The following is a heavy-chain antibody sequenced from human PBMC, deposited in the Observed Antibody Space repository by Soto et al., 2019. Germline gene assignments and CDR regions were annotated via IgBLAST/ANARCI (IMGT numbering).Heavy chain of an antibody. J-gene: IGHJ4*02. CDR3: AIHSLYYYGSGSYYTNFDY. D-gene: IGHD3-10*01. CDR2: IYYSGST. CDR1: GGSISSYY. V-gene: IGHV4-59*08. Sequence: QVQLQESGPGLVKPSETLSLTCTVSGGSISSYYWSWIRQPPGKGLEWIGYIYYSGSTNYNPSLKSRVTISVDTSKNQFSLKLSSVTAADTAVYYCAIHSLYYYGSGSYYTNFDYWGQGTLVTVSS.